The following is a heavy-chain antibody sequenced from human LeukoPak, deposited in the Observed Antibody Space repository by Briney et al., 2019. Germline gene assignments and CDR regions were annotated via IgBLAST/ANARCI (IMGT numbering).Heavy chain of an antibody. CDR2: ISGSGGST. CDR1: GFTFSSYD. V-gene: IGHV3-23*01. J-gene: IGHJ4*02. Sequence: GGSLRLSCAVSGFTFSSYDMSWVRQAPGKGLEWVSAISGSGGSTYYADSVRGRFTISRDNSKNTLYLQMNSLRAEDTAVYYCAKGGVGGIDDYWGQGTLVTVSS. CDR3: AKGGVGGIDDY. D-gene: IGHD2-15*01.